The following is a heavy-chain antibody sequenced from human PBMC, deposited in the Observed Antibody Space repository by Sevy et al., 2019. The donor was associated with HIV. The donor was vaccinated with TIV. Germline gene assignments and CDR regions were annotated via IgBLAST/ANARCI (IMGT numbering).Heavy chain of an antibody. J-gene: IGHJ2*01. Sequence: SQTLSLTCAISGDSVCSNSTAWNWIRQSPSRGLEWLGRTYYRSKWYNDYAVSVKSRITINPDTSKNQFSLQLNSVTPEDTAVYYCARDLRDSSSWDYWYFDLWGRGTLVTVSS. D-gene: IGHD6-13*01. V-gene: IGHV6-1*01. CDR3: ARDLRDSSSWDYWYFDL. CDR1: GDSVCSNSTA. CDR2: TYYRSKWYN.